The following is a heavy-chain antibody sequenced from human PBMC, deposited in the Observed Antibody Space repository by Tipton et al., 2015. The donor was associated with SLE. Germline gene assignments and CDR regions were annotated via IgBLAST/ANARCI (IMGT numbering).Heavy chain of an antibody. D-gene: IGHD3-16*01. CDR1: GYLFTGYY. CDR3: SRENLEECRYDLCHGWFDP. V-gene: IGHV1-2*02. Sequence: QLVQSGADFILPSPSMKVSCKASGYLFTGYYIYWVRQAPGQGLELMGWINPNDGGTNYAQKFQGRVTMTRDTSINTAYMELSSLRSDDTAIYYLSRENLEECRYDLCHGWFDPWGQGTLVTVSA. CDR2: INPNDGGT. J-gene: IGHJ5*02.